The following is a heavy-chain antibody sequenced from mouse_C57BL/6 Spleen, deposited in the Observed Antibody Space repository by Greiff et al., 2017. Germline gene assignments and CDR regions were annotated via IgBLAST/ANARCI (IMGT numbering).Heavy chain of an antibody. CDR2: IYPGDGDT. Sequence: QVQLQQSGPELVKPGASVKISCKASGYAFSSSWMHWVKQRPGKGLEWIGRIYPGDGDTNYNGKFKGKATLTADKSSSTAYMQLSSLTSEDSAVYFCATYDYGYYFDYWGQGTTLTVSS. J-gene: IGHJ2*01. CDR1: GYAFSSSW. D-gene: IGHD2-4*01. V-gene: IGHV1-82*01. CDR3: ATYDYGYYFDY.